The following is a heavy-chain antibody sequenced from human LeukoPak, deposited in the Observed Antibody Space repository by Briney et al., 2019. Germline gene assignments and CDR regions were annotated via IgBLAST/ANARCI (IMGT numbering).Heavy chain of an antibody. CDR1: GFTFSSYA. V-gene: IGHV3-30-3*01. CDR2: ISYDGSNK. CDR3: AREVLLWFGESRDGMDA. D-gene: IGHD3-10*01. J-gene: IGHJ6*02. Sequence: GGSLRLSCAASGFTFSSYAMHWVRQAPGKGLEWVAVISYDGSNKYYADSVKGRFTISRDNSKNTLYLQMNSLRAEDTAVYYCAREVLLWFGESRDGMDAWGQGTTVTVSS.